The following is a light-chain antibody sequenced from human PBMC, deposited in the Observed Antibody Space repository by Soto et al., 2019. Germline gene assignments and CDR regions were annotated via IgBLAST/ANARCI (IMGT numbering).Light chain of an antibody. CDR1: SSNIGSTT. CDR3: AAWDDSLNTYV. V-gene: IGLV1-44*01. Sequence: QAVVTQPPSASGTPGQRVTISCSGSSSNIGSTTVNWYQQLPGTAPKLLIYSNNQRPSGVPDRFSGSKSDTSASLAISGLQSEHEADSYCAAWDDSLNTYVFGTGTKVTVL. CDR2: SNN. J-gene: IGLJ1*01.